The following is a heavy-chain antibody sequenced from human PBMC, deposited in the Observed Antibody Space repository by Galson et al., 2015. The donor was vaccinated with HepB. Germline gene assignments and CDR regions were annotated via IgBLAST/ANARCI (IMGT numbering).Heavy chain of an antibody. J-gene: IGHJ4*02. CDR2: IIPILGIA. CDR3: AREPGIAVATYFDY. Sequence: SVKVSCKASGGTFSSYAISWVRQAPGQGLEWTGGIIPILGIANYAQKFQGRVTITADKSTSTAYMELSSLRSEDTAVYYCAREPGIAVATYFDYWGQGTLVTVSS. D-gene: IGHD6-19*01. CDR1: GGTFSSYA. V-gene: IGHV1-69*10.